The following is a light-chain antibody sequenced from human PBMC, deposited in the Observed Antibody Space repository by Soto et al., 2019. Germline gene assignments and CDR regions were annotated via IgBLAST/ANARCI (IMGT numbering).Light chain of an antibody. CDR1: QSISRY. CDR3: QQSHSSPLT. J-gene: IGKJ4*01. Sequence: DIQMTQSPSSLSASVGDRVTITCRASQSISRYLNWYQQKPGKAPKVLISGASSVQSGVPFRFGGSGSGTDFTLTISSLQFEDFASYYCQQSHSSPLTFGGGTKVEIK. V-gene: IGKV1-39*01. CDR2: GAS.